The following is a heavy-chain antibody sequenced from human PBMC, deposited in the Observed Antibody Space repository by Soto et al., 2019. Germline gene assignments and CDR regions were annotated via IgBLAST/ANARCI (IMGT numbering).Heavy chain of an antibody. J-gene: IGHJ3*02. CDR2: IYSGGST. CDR1: GFTVGRNY. Sequence: GGSLRLSCAASGFTVGRNYMSWVRQAPGKGLEWVSVIYSGGSTYYADSVKGRFTISRDNSKNTLYLQMNGLRAEDTAVYYCGRDRAFAFDIWGQGTLVTVAS. CDR3: GRDRAFAFDI. V-gene: IGHV3-66*01.